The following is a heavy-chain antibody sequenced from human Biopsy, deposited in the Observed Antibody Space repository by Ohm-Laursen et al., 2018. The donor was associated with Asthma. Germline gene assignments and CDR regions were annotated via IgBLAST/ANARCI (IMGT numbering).Heavy chain of an antibody. Sequence: SLRLSCAASGFSFSNFAIHWVRQAPGKGLEWVGVISKDASTQDHADSVKGRFTMARDNSKNTLDLQMNSLREEDTAVYYCVRDGTDDAFDIWGQGTVVGVSS. D-gene: IGHD1-1*01. CDR3: VRDGTDDAFDI. CDR1: GFSFSNFA. CDR2: ISKDASTQ. J-gene: IGHJ3*02. V-gene: IGHV3-30*01.